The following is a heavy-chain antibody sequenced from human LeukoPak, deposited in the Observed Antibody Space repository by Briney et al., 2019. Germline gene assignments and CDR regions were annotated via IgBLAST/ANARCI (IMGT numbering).Heavy chain of an antibody. Sequence: GGSLRLSCAASGFTFSSYSMNWVRQAPGKGLEWVSYIGASSSHIFYADSVKGRFTISRNNARNSLYLQMNSLGAEDTAVYYCARDHRYAFDYWGQGTLVTVSS. CDR3: ARDHRYAFDY. CDR1: GFTFSSYS. J-gene: IGHJ4*02. D-gene: IGHD3-9*01. CDR2: IGASSSHI. V-gene: IGHV3-48*01.